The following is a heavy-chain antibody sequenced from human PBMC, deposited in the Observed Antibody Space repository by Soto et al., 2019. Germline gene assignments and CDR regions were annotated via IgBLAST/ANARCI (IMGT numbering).Heavy chain of an antibody. CDR3: ARKRDDFWSGFPCWFDP. Sequence: SETLSLTCTVSGGSISSSSYYWGWIRQPPGKGLEWIGSIYYSGSTYYNPSLKSRVTISVDTSKNQFSLKLSSVTAADTAVYYCARKRDDFWSGFPCWFDPWGQGTLVTVSS. CDR1: GGSISSSSYY. V-gene: IGHV4-39*01. D-gene: IGHD3-3*01. J-gene: IGHJ5*02. CDR2: IYYSGST.